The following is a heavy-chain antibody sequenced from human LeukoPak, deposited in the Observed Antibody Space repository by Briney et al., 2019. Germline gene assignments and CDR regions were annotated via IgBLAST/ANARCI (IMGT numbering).Heavy chain of an antibody. J-gene: IGHJ4*02. V-gene: IGHV3-21*01. Sequence: PGGSLRLSCAASGFSFGTWSVNWVRQAPGRGLEWVSSISSSSRYIYYADSVKGRFTISRDNAKNSLYLQMNSPRAEDTAVYYCARENHGSFDYWGQGTLVTVSS. CDR1: GFSFGTWS. CDR3: ARENHGSFDY. D-gene: IGHD1-14*01. CDR2: ISSSSRYI.